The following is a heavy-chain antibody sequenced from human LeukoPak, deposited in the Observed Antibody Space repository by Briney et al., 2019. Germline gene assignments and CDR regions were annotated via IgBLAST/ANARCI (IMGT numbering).Heavy chain of an antibody. CDR1: GFTFDDYA. D-gene: IGHD3-10*01. CDR3: ARLLWFGEPHLDY. CDR2: ISWNSGSI. J-gene: IGHJ4*02. Sequence: GRSLRLSCAASGFTFDDYAMHWVRQAPGKGLEWVSGISWNSGSIGYADSVKGRFTISRDNAKNSLYLQMNSLRAEDTALYYCARLLWFGEPHLDYWGQGTLVTVSS. V-gene: IGHV3-9*01.